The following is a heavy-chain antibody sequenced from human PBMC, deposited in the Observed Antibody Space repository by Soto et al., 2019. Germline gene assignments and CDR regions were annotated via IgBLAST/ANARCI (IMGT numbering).Heavy chain of an antibody. CDR2: IYYSGST. D-gene: IGHD2-15*01. J-gene: IGHJ4*02. CDR1: GGSVSSGSYY. CDR3: ARLVVVAATPHFDY. V-gene: IGHV4-61*01. Sequence: QVQLQESGPGLVKPSETLSLTCTVSGGSVSSGSYYWSWIQQPPGKGLEWIGYIYYSGSTNYNPSLKSRVTISVDTSKNQFSLKLSSVTAADTAVYYCARLVVVAATPHFDYWGQGTLVTVSS.